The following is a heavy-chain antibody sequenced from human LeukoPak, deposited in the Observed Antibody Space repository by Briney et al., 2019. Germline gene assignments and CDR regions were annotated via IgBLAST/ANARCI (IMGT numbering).Heavy chain of an antibody. CDR1: GFTFSSYA. Sequence: PGGSLRLSCAASGFTFSSYAMSWVRQAPGKGLEWVSVIYSGGSTYYADSVKGRFTISRDNSKNTLYLQMNSLRAEDTAVYYCARVPRYWGQGTLLTVSS. V-gene: IGHV3-53*01. CDR3: ARVPRY. CDR2: IYSGGST. J-gene: IGHJ4*02.